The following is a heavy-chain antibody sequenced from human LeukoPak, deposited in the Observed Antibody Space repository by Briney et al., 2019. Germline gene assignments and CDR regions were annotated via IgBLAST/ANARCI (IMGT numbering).Heavy chain of an antibody. Sequence: PSETLSLTCTVSGGSISSYYWSWIRQPPGKGLEWIGYIYYSGSTNYNPSLKSRVTISVDTSKNQFSLKLSSVTAADTAVYYCARALYLQLDYFDYWGQGTLVTVSS. V-gene: IGHV4-59*01. CDR1: GGSISSYY. J-gene: IGHJ4*02. CDR2: IYYSGST. CDR3: ARALYLQLDYFDY. D-gene: IGHD3-16*01.